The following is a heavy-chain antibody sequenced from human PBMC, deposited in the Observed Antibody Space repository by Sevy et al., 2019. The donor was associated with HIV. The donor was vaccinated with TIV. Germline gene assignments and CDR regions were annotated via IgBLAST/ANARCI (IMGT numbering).Heavy chain of an antibody. V-gene: IGHV1-18*01. Sequence: ASLKVSCKASGYTFTSYGISWVRQAPGQGLEWMGWISAYNGNTNYAQKLQGRVTMTTDTSTSTAYMELRSRRSDDTAVYYCARIVVVAATHRLPGFAYWGQGTLVTVSS. CDR1: GYTFTSYG. J-gene: IGHJ4*02. CDR3: ARIVVVAATHRLPGFAY. D-gene: IGHD2-15*01. CDR2: ISAYNGNT.